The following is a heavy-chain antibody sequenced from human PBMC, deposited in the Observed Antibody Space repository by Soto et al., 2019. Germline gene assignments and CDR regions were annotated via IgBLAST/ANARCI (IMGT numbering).Heavy chain of an antibody. CDR3: ARDAQYSSSPSRVDY. Sequence: QVQLVQSGAEVKKPGASVKVSCKASGYTFTSYALHWVRQAPGQRLEWMGWINAGNGNTKYSQKFQGRVTINRDTSASTAYMELSSLRSEDTAVYYCARDAQYSSSPSRVDYWGQGTLVTVSS. V-gene: IGHV1-3*01. J-gene: IGHJ4*02. CDR2: INAGNGNT. D-gene: IGHD6-6*01. CDR1: GYTFTSYA.